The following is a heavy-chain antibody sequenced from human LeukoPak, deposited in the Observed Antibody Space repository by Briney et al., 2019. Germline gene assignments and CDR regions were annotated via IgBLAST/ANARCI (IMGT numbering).Heavy chain of an antibody. CDR3: ARLRKGSGWEMFDY. CDR1: GGSVNSGNYY. J-gene: IGHJ4*02. D-gene: IGHD6-19*01. V-gene: IGHV4-61*02. Sequence: SETLSLTCTVSGGSVNSGNYYWTWIRQPAGKGLEWIGRIYTSGSTNYNSSLKSRVTISIDASKNQFSLELTSVTAADTAVYYCARLRKGSGWEMFDYWGQGTLVTVSS. CDR2: IYTSGST.